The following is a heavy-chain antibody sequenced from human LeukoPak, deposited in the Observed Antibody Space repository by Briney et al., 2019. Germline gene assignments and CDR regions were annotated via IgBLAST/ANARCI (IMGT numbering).Heavy chain of an antibody. CDR2: IYHSGST. CDR1: GGSISSGAYY. CDR3: AREVMVYAPYYYYMDV. D-gene: IGHD2-8*01. Sequence: PSQTLSLTCTVSGGSISSGAYYWSWIRQPPGKGLEWIGYIYHSGSTYYIPSLKSRVTISVDRSKNQFSLKLSSVTAADTAVYYCAREVMVYAPYYYYMDVWGKGTTVTVSS. V-gene: IGHV4-30-2*01. J-gene: IGHJ6*03.